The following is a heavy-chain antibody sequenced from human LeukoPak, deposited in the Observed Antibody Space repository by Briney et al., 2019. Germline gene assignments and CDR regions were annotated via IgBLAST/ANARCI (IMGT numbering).Heavy chain of an antibody. CDR3: ARHLIGLINWFDP. CDR2: IYYSGST. J-gene: IGHJ5*02. Sequence: PSETLSLTCTVSGGSISSSSYYWGWIRQPPGKGLEWIGSIYYSGSTYYNPSLKSRVTISVDTSKNQFSLKLSSVTAADTAVYYCARHLIGLINWFDPWGQGTLVTVSS. V-gene: IGHV4-39*01. D-gene: IGHD2-21*01. CDR1: GGSISSSSYY.